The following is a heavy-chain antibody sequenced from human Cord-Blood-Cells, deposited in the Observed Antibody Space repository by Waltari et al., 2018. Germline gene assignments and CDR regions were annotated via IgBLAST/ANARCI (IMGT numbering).Heavy chain of an antibody. CDR2: IIPILGIA. Sequence: QVQLVQSGAEVKKPGSSVKVSCKASVATFSSYALSWVRQAPGQGLEWMGGIIPILGIANYAQKFQGRVTITADKSTSTAYMELSSLRSEDTAVYYCARDYYGSGSYAFDIWGQGTMVTVSS. V-gene: IGHV1-69*10. J-gene: IGHJ3*02. CDR3: ARDYYGSGSYAFDI. D-gene: IGHD3-10*01. CDR1: VATFSSYA.